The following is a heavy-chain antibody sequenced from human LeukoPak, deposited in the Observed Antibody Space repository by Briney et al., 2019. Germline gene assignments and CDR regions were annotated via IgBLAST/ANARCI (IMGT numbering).Heavy chain of an antibody. D-gene: IGHD5-12*01. CDR3: ARYLGGDDVPFDY. J-gene: IGHJ4*02. V-gene: IGHV3-48*04. CDR1: GFTFSSYS. CDR2: ISSSSSTI. Sequence: GGSLRLSCAASGFTFSSYSMNWVRQAPGKGLEWVSYISSSSSTIYYADSVRGRFTISRDNAKNSLYLQMNSPRAEDTAVYACARYLGGDDVPFDYWGQGTLVTVSS.